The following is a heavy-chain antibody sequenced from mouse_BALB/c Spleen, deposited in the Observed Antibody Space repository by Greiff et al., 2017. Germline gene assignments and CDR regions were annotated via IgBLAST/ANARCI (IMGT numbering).Heavy chain of an antibody. CDR3: ARYQSFVYGSSSYYFDY. CDR1: GFTLSSYT. J-gene: IGHJ2*01. CDR2: ISSGGGNT. D-gene: IGHD1-1*01. Sequence: EVKLVESGGGLVKPGGSLKLSCAASGFTLSSYTMSWVRQTPEKRLEWVATISSGGGNTYYPDSVQGRFTISSDNAKNNLYLPMSSLRSEDTALYYCARYQSFVYGSSSYYFDYWGQGTTLTVAS. V-gene: IGHV5-9*03.